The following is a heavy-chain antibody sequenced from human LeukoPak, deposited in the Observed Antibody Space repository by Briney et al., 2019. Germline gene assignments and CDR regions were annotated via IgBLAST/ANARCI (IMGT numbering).Heavy chain of an antibody. CDR1: GFTFSRYG. CDR2: ISYDGSNK. D-gene: IGHD2-2*01. V-gene: IGHV3-30*03. Sequence: GGSLRLSCAASGFTFSRYGMHWVRQAPGKGLEWVAVISYDGSNKFFADSVKGRFTISRDNSKNTLYLQMSSPRAEDTAVYYCASSYCSSTSCYRPPRLDWFDPWGQGTLVTVSS. CDR3: ASSYCSSTSCYRPPRLDWFDP. J-gene: IGHJ5*02.